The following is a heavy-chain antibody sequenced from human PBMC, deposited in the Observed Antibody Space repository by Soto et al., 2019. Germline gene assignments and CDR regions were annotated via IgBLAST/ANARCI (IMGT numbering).Heavy chain of an antibody. CDR1: GFSLKTSGVG. V-gene: IGHV2-5*02. D-gene: IGHD4-17*01. CDR2: IYGDDDK. CDR3: AHYGDYNWFDP. J-gene: IGHJ5*02. Sequence: QITLKESGPTMVKPTQTLTLTCTFSGFSLKTSGVGVGWIRQPPGKALEWLAVIYGDDDKRYSPSLKSRLTITKDTSKNQVVLTMAHMDPVDTATYCCAHYGDYNWFDPWGQGTLVTVSS.